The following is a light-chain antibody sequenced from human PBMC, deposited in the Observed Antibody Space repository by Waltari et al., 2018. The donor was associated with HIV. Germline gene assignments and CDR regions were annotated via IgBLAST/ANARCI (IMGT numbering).Light chain of an antibody. J-gene: IGLJ3*02. V-gene: IGLV3-25*03. CDR1: ALPTRS. CDR3: QSADSSGTHWV. Sequence: SYELPQPPSVSVSLGQTARINCSGTALPTRSAFRYWQKRGQAPVLVIYKDNERPSGIPERFSGSSSGTTVTLTISGVQAEDEADYYCQSADSSGTHWVFGGGTKLTVL. CDR2: KDN.